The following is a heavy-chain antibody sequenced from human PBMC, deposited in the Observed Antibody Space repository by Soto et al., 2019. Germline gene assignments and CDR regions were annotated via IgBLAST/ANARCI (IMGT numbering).Heavy chain of an antibody. D-gene: IGHD1-26*01. CDR3: AREGRSGSYFLDP. CDR1: GYSFTSYW. V-gene: IGHV5-10-1*01. CDR2: IDPSDSYT. Sequence: PGESLKISCNGSGYSFTSYWISWVRQMPGKGLEWMGRIDPSDSYTNYSPSFQGHVTISADKSISTAYLQWSSLKASDTAMYYCAREGRSGSYFLDPWGQGTLVTVSS. J-gene: IGHJ5*02.